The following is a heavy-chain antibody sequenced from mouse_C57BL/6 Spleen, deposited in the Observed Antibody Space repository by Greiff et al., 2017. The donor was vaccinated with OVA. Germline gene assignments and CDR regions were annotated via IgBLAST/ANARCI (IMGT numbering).Heavy chain of an antibody. CDR2: IRLKSDNYAT. CDR3: TAIYYYGSSLAY. V-gene: IGHV6-3*01. CDR1: GFTFSNYW. Sequence: EVKVEESGGGLVQPGGSMKLSCVASGFTFSNYWMNWVRQSPEKGLEWVAQIRLKSDNYATHYAESVKGRFTISRDDSKSSVYLQMNNLRAEDTGIYYCTAIYYYGSSLAYWGQGTLVTVSA. J-gene: IGHJ3*01. D-gene: IGHD1-1*01.